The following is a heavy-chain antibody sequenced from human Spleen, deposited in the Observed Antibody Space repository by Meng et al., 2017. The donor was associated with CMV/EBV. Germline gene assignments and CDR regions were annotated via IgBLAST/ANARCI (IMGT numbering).Heavy chain of an antibody. V-gene: IGHV3-30*04. CDR1: FSSYA. J-gene: IGHJ4*02. CDR2: ISYDGSNK. Sequence: FSSYAMHWVRQAPGKGLEWVAVISYDGSNKYYADSVKGRFTISRDNSKNTLYLQMNSLRAEDTAVYYCARASNKADIVVVPAAILDYWGQGTLVTVSS. D-gene: IGHD2-2*02. CDR3: ARASNKADIVVVPAAILDY.